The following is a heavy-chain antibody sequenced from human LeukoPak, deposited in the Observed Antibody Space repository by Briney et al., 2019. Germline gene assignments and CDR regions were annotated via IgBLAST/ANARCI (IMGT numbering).Heavy chain of an antibody. V-gene: IGHV3-30*02. CDR3: AKLPYSSSWYGFDN. J-gene: IGHJ4*02. D-gene: IGHD6-13*01. CDR2: IRYDGSNK. CDR1: GFTFSSYG. Sequence: PGGSLRLSCAASGFTFSSYGMHWVRQAPGKGLEWVAFIRYDGSNKYYADSVKGRFTISRDNSKNTLYLQMNSLRAEDTAVYYCAKLPYSSSWYGFDNWGQGTLVTVSS.